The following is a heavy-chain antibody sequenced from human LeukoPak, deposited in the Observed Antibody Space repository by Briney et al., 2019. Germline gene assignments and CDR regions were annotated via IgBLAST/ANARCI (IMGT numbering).Heavy chain of an antibody. J-gene: IGHJ4*02. CDR1: GYTFTSYY. CDR2: INPHSGGT. V-gene: IGHV1-2*02. D-gene: IGHD3-9*01. CDR3: ARILNYDILTGYYL. Sequence: ASVKVSCKASGYTFTSYYMHWVRQAPGQGLEWMGWINPHSGGTNYAQKFQGRVTMTRDTSITTAYMELSRLRSDNTAVYYCARILNYDILTGYYLWGQGTLVTVSS.